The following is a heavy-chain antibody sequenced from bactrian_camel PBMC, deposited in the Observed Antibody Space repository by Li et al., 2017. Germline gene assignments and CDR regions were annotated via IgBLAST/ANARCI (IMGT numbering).Heavy chain of an antibody. CDR2: IYDDGSNT. CDR1: RFTFSSSY. CDR3: AADPARVMRRSVPITCLTTYRY. Sequence: HVQLVESGGGLVQPGGSLSLSCAASRFTFSSSYMTWVRQAPGKGLEWVSGIYDDGSNTYYADSVKGRFTISRDNAKNTPYLQMNSLKLEDTAKYHCAADPARVMRRSVPITCLTTYRYWGLGTQVTVS. D-gene: IGHD1*01. V-gene: IGHV3S5*01. J-gene: IGHJ4*01.